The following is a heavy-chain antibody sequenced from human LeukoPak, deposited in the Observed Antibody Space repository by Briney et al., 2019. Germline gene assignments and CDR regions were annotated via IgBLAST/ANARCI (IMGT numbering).Heavy chain of an antibody. CDR3: VLRFLEWLFPGW. J-gene: IGHJ4*02. Sequence: SVKVSCKASGGTFSSYTISWVRQAPGQGLEWMGRIIPILGIANYAQKFQGRVTITADKSTSTAYMELSSLRSDDTAVYYCVLRFLEWLFPGWWGQGTLVTVSS. CDR2: IIPILGIA. CDR1: GGTFSSYT. V-gene: IGHV1-69*02. D-gene: IGHD3-3*01.